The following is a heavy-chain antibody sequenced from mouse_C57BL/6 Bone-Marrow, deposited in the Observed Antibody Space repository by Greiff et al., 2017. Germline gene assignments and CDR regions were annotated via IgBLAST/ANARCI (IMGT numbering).Heavy chain of an antibody. V-gene: IGHV1-9*01. Sequence: QVQLQQSGAELMKPGASVKLSCKATGYTFTGYWIEWVKQRPGHGLEWIGEILPGSGSTYYNEKFKGKATFTAATSSNTAYMQLSSLTTEDSAIYYCARWGIGYGSSYGFAYWGQGTLVTVSA. J-gene: IGHJ3*01. D-gene: IGHD1-1*01. CDR1: GYTFTGYW. CDR2: ILPGSGST. CDR3: ARWGIGYGSSYGFAY.